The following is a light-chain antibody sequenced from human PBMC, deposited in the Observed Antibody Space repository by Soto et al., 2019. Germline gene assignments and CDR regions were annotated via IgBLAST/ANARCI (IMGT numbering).Light chain of an antibody. Sequence: QPVLTQPPSASGSPGQSVAISCTGTSSDIGSYVFVSWYQQHPGKAPKLLIYEVTKRPSGVPDRFSGSKSGNTASLTVSGLQVEDEADYYCSIYAGGNSVIFGGGTQLTVL. J-gene: IGLJ2*01. CDR1: SSDIGSYVF. CDR3: SIYAGGNSVI. V-gene: IGLV2-8*01. CDR2: EVT.